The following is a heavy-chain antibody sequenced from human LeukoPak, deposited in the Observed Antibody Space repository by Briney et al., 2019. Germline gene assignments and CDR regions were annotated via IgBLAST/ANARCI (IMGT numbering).Heavy chain of an antibody. V-gene: IGHV4-39*02. CDR1: GGSISSSCYY. CDR2: ISYSGTT. CDR3: ARDQGLYYGSVYDY. D-gene: IGHD3-10*01. J-gene: IGHJ4*02. Sequence: PSETLSLTCTVSGGSISSSCYYWEWIRQPPGKGLEWIGSISYSGTTYYSPSLKSRVTISVDTSKNQLSLKLNSVTAADTAVYYCARDQGLYYGSVYDYWGQGTLVTVSS.